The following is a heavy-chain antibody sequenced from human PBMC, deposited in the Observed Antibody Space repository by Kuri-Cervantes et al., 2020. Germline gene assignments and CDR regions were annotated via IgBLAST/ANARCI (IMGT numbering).Heavy chain of an antibody. CDR3: ARGRSSIPYRNYYYYYYMDV. CDR2: INHSGST. D-gene: IGHD1-14*01. J-gene: IGHJ6*03. CDR1: GGSISSTSHY. V-gene: IGHV4-39*07. Sequence: GSLRLSCTVSGGSISSTSHYWGWIRQPPGKGLEWIGEINHSGSTNYNPSLKSRVTISVDTSKNQFSLKLSSVTAADSAVYYCARGRSSIPYRNYYYYYYMDVWGKGTTVTDSS.